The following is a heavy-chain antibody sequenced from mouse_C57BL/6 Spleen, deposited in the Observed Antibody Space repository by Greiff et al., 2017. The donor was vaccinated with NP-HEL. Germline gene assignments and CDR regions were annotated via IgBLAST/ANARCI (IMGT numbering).Heavy chain of an antibody. CDR3: ARNPRSSQWYFDY. Sequence: VHLVESGPGLVAPSQSLSITCTVSGFSLTSYAISWVRQPPGKGLEWLGVIWTGGGTNYNSALKSRLSLSKDNSKSQVFLKMNSLQTDDTARYYCARNPRSSQWYFDYWGQGTTLTVSS. V-gene: IGHV2-9-1*01. J-gene: IGHJ2*01. CDR2: IWTGGGT. D-gene: IGHD1-1*01. CDR1: GFSLTSYA.